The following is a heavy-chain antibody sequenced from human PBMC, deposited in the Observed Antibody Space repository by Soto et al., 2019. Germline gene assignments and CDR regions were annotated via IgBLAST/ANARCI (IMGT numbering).Heavy chain of an antibody. CDR1: GFTFSSYA. V-gene: IGHV3-23*01. Sequence: GGSLRLSCAASGFTFSSYAMSWVRQAPGKGLEWVSAIIVICGSTYYADSVKGRFTISRDNSKNTLYLQLNSLRAEDTAVYYCAKAPLLPAMPGIAVAGTNNWFDPWGQGTLVTVSS. J-gene: IGHJ5*02. CDR3: AKAPLLPAMPGIAVAGTNNWFDP. D-gene: IGHD6-19*01. CDR2: IIVICGST.